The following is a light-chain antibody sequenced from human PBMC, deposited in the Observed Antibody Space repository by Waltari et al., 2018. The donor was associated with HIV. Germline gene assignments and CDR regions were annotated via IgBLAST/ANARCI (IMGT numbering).Light chain of an antibody. CDR1: QSVSYSSNNKNY. CDR2: WAS. J-gene: IGKJ2*01. V-gene: IGKV4-1*01. Sequence: DIVMTQSPDSLAVSLGERATMNCKSSQSVSYSSNNKNYLAWYQQKPGQPPKLLIYWASTRESGVPDRFSGSGSATDFTLTISSLQAEDVAVYYCQQYSITPVTFGQGTKLEIK. CDR3: QQYSITPVT.